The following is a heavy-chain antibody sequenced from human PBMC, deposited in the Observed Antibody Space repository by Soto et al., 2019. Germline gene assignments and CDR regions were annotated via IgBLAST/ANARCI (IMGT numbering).Heavy chain of an antibody. CDR2: ISAHTGNT. V-gene: IGHV1-18*01. J-gene: IGHJ4*02. CDR3: ARGRYGDY. CDR1: GYGFTTYG. D-gene: IGHD1-1*01. Sequence: QVHLVQSGAEVKKPGASVKVSCKGSGYGFTTYGITWVRQAPGQGLEWMAWISAHTGNTNYAQKGQGRVTVTRDTSTSTAYMELRSLRYDDTAVYYCARGRYGDYWGQGALVTVSS.